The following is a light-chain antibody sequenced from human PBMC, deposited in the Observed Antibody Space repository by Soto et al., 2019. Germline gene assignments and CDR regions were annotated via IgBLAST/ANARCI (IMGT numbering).Light chain of an antibody. J-gene: IGKJ2*01. Sequence: IVLTQSPGSLSASVGERTTLSCRASQGIRRTYITWYQQKPGQAPRVLIYGASKRATGISDRFSGSGSGTDFSLTISRLEPEDIADYYCHQYDNAPQTYGQGTQVDIK. V-gene: IGKV3-20*01. CDR1: QGIRRTY. CDR3: HQYDNAPQT. CDR2: GAS.